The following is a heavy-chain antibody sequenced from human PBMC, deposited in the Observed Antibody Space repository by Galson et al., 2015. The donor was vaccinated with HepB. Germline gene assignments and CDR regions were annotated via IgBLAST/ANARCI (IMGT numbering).Heavy chain of an antibody. J-gene: IGHJ4*02. V-gene: IGHV3-64D*06. CDR2: ISSNGGST. CDR3: VKGGVVVPAAIYFDY. D-gene: IGHD2-2*02. CDR1: GFTFSSYS. Sequence: SLRLSCAASGFTFSSYSMNWVRQAPGKGLEYVSAISSNGGSTYYADSVKGRFTISRDNSKNTLYLQMSSLRAEDTAVYYCVKGGVVVPAAIYFDYWGQGTLVTVSS.